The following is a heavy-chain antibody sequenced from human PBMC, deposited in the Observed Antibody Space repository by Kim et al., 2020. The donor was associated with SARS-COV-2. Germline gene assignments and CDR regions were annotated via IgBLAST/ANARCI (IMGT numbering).Heavy chain of an antibody. Sequence: GGSLRLSCAASEFTFSTYWMYWVRQAPGKGLVWVSRISSSGNSTNYADSVKGRFTISRDNAKNTRYLQMNSLRAEDTAVYYCARASSTSCPCYYMDVWGKGTTVTVSS. J-gene: IGHJ6*03. CDR3: ARASSTSCPCYYMDV. D-gene: IGHD2-2*01. V-gene: IGHV3-74*01. CDR1: EFTFSTYW. CDR2: ISSSGNST.